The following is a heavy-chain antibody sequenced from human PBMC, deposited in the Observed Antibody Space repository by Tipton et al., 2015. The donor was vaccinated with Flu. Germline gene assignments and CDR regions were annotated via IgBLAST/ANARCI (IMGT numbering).Heavy chain of an antibody. V-gene: IGHV4-61*02. CDR2: MHTISTSGSP. J-gene: IGHJ4*02. CDR3: AKGTRDGYFDY. Sequence: LRLSCTVSGGSTRRGSHFWTWIRQPAGKGLEWIGRMHTISTSGSPEYNPSLESRVTISVDTAKNQFSLRLTSMTAADTAVYYCAKGTRDGYFDYWGRGILVAVSS. CDR1: GGSTRRGSHF. D-gene: IGHD3-10*01.